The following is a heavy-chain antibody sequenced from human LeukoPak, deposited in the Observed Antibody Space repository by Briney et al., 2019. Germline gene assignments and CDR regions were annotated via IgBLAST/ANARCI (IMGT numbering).Heavy chain of an antibody. J-gene: IGHJ4*02. V-gene: IGHV3-21*01. CDR2: VSTGSNYI. Sequence: PGGSLRLSCTASGFTFSSYSLNWVRQAPGKGLEWVSSVSTGSNYIYYADSVKGRFTISRDNDKNSLYLQMNSLRVEDTAVYYCAKDRLRDKPTSPFDYWGQGTLVTVSS. CDR1: GFTFSSYS. CDR3: AKDRLRDKPTSPFDY. D-gene: IGHD4-11*01.